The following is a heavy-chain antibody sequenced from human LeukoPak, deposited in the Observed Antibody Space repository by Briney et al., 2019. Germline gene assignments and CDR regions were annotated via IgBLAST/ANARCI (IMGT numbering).Heavy chain of an antibody. J-gene: IGHJ4*02. CDR3: AKEADTYYYDSSGYYYVY. Sequence: GGSLRLSCAASGFTFSSYGMHWVRQAPGKGLEWVAAIWYDGSNKYYADSVKGRFTISRDNSKNTLYLQMNSLRAEDTAVYYCAKEADTYYYDSSGYYYVYWGQGTLVTVSS. CDR2: IWYDGSNK. CDR1: GFTFSSYG. D-gene: IGHD3-22*01. V-gene: IGHV3-33*06.